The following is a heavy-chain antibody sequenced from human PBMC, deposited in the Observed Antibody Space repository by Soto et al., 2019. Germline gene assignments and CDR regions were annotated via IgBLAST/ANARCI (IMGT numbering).Heavy chain of an antibody. CDR3: ARAEVDY. V-gene: IGHV3-74*03. CDR1: GFTVGNYW. Sequence: GGSLRLDCPASGFTVGNYWMHWVRQAPGKGPEWVSRMTSDVRTTQYADSVKGRFTVSRDNAKNTLYLQMNSLRAEDTAVYYCARAEVDYWGPGTLVTVSS. J-gene: IGHJ4*02. CDR2: MTSDVRTT.